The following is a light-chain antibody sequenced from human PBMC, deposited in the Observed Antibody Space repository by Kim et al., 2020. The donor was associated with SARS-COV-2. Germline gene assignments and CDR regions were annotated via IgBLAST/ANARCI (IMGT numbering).Light chain of an antibody. CDR1: QSITRW. Sequence: GDTVTITCRATQSITRWVAWYQQKPGTAPKLLMYDASSLEGGVPSRFSGSGSGTEFSLTISSLQPDDFATYYCQQYNSFTWTFGQGTKVDIK. J-gene: IGKJ1*01. CDR2: DAS. V-gene: IGKV1-5*01. CDR3: QQYNSFTWT.